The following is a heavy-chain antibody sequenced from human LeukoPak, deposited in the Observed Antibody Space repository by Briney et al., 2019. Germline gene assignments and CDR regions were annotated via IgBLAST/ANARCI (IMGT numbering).Heavy chain of an antibody. CDR3: ARDSVDFDL. J-gene: IGHJ2*01. CDR2: ISSSGSTI. CDR1: GFTFSSYS. Sequence: PGGSLRLSCAASGFTFSSYSMNWVRQAPGKGLEWVSYISSSGSTIYYADSVKGRFTISRDNAKNSLYLQMNSLRAEDTAVYYCARDSVDFDLWGRGTLVTVSS. V-gene: IGHV3-48*04.